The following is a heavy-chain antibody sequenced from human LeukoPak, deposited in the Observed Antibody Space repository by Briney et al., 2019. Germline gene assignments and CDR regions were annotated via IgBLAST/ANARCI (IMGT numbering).Heavy chain of an antibody. V-gene: IGHV3-9*01. J-gene: IGHJ4*02. CDR3: AKDIASSGYPYYFDY. D-gene: IGHD3-22*01. Sequence: GRSLRLSCAASGFTFDDYAMPWVRHAPGKGLEWVSGISWNSGSIGYADSVKGRFAISRDNAKNSLYLQMNSLRAEDTALYYCAKDIASSGYPYYFDYWGQGTLVTVSS. CDR2: ISWNSGSI. CDR1: GFTFDDYA.